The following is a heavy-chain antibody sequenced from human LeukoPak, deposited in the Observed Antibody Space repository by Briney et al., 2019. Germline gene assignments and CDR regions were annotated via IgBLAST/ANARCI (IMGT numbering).Heavy chain of an antibody. CDR2: ISGSGGST. V-gene: IGHV3-23*01. J-gene: IGHJ6*02. Sequence: GGSLRLSCAASGFTFSSYAMSWVRQAPGKGLEWVSAISGSGGSTYYADSVKGRFTISRDNSKNTLYLQMNSLRAEDTAVNYCAKDPPAARGPEAYYYYGMDVWGQGTTVTVSS. D-gene: IGHD2-2*01. CDR1: GFTFSSYA. CDR3: AKDPPAARGPEAYYYYGMDV.